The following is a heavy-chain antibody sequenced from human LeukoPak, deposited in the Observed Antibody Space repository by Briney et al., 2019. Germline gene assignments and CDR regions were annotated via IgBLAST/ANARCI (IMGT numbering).Heavy chain of an antibody. V-gene: IGHV3-23*01. J-gene: IGHJ3*02. CDR2: ISGSGDNT. CDR1: GFTFSTYA. CDR3: ARDDHWGYAFDI. Sequence: PGGSLRLSCAASGFTFSTYAMSWVRQAPGKGLEWVSAISGSGDNTYYADSVKGRFTISRDNSKNTLYLQMNSLRAEDTAVYYCARDDHWGYAFDIWGQGTMVTVSS. D-gene: IGHD3-16*01.